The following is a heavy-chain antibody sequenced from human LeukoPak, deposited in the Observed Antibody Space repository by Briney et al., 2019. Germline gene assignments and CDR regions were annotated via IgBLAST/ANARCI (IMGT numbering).Heavy chain of an antibody. CDR1: GYTFTSYD. CDR2: MNPNSGNT. J-gene: IGHJ3*02. Sequence: ASVKVSCKASGYTFTSYDINWVRQATGQGLEWMGWMNPNSGNTGYAQKFQGRVTMTRNTSISTAYMELSSLRSEDTAVYYCASLDYYDSSGFDAFDIWGQGTMVIVSS. CDR3: ASLDYYDSSGFDAFDI. V-gene: IGHV1-8*01. D-gene: IGHD3-22*01.